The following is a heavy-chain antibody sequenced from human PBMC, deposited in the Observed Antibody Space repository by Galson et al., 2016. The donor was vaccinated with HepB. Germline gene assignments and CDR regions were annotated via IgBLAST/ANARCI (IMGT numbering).Heavy chain of an antibody. CDR1: GGSISNNW. CDR2: IYHTGST. D-gene: IGHD6-13*01. V-gene: IGHV4-4*02. CDR3: ARGDTSSWHNWFDP. J-gene: IGHJ5*02. Sequence: SETLSLTCAVSGGSISNNWWTWVRQPPGMGLEWIGEIYHTGSTNYNPSLESRVTISVDTSKNQFSLKLSSVTAADTAVYYCARGDTSSWHNWFDPWGQGTLVTVSS.